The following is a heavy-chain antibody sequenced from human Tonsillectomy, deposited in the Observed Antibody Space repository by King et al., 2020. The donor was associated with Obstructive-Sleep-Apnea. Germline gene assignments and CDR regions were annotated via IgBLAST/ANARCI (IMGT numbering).Heavy chain of an antibody. Sequence: VQLVESGGGLVQPGGSLRLSCAASGFIFSSFWMRWVRQAPGKGLEGVANIKQDGSEKYYVDSVKGRITISRDNAKNSLYLQMNSLRAEDTAVYYCARDESLNYYYGMDVWGQGTTVTVSS. CDR3: ARDESLNYYYGMDV. J-gene: IGHJ6*02. V-gene: IGHV3-7*01. CDR1: GFIFSSFW. D-gene: IGHD3-16*01. CDR2: IKQDGSEK.